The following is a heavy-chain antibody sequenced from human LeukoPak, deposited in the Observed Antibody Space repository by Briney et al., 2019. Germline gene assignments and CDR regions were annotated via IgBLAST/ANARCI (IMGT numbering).Heavy chain of an antibody. V-gene: IGHV3-23*01. J-gene: IGHJ3*02. Sequence: GGSLRLSCAASGFTFSSYAMSWVRQAPGKGLEWVSAISGSGGSTYYADSVKGRFTISRDNSKNTLYLQMNSLRSEDTAVYYCARSRGYYDFWSGSHDAFDIWGQGTMVTVSS. CDR3: ARSRGYYDFWSGSHDAFDI. CDR2: ISGSGGST. D-gene: IGHD3-3*01. CDR1: GFTFSSYA.